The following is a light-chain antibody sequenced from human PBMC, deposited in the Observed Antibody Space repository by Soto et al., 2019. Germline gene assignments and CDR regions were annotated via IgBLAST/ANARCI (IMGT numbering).Light chain of an antibody. CDR3: HQYHDWPPYT. CDR1: RSVATN. Sequence: EIVMTQSPATLSVSPGQGATLSCRASRSVATNLAWYQQKPGQAPRLLIFAASTRATGIPARFSGSGSGTEFTLTISSLQSEDFAVYYCHQYHDWPPYTFGQGTKLEIK. CDR2: AAS. J-gene: IGKJ2*01. V-gene: IGKV3-15*01.